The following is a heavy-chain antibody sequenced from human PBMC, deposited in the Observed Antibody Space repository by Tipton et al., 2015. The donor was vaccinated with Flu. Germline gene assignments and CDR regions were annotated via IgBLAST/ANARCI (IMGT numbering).Heavy chain of an antibody. D-gene: IGHD5/OR15-5a*01. V-gene: IGHV3-23*01. CDR3: AKVIPEKVSGLDY. J-gene: IGHJ4*02. CDR1: GFTFSMYA. CDR2: ISGGGGGT. Sequence: SLRLSCAASGFTFSMYAMSWVRQAPGKRLEWISAISGGGGGTYYADSVKGRFTISRDNSRNTLYLRMNSLRAEDTAIYYCAKVIPEKVSGLDYWGQGTLATVSS.